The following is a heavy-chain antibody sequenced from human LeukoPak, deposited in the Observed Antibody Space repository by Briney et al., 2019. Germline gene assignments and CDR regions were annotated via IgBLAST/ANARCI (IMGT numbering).Heavy chain of an antibody. D-gene: IGHD3-3*01. CDR1: EYTFTSYW. J-gene: IGHJ4*02. CDR3: ARHSHYDFWSGYLDY. CDR2: IDPSHSYT. Sequence: GGSLRLSCKGAEYTFTSYWISWLRQMPAKAQEWMEKIDPSHSYTSYSPSFQGHDTISADKSISSAFLQWSSLKASDTAMYYCARHSHYDFWSGYLDYWGQGTLVTVSS. V-gene: IGHV5-10-1*01.